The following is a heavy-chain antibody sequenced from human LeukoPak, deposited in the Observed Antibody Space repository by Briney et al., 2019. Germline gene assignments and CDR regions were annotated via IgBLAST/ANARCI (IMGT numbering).Heavy chain of an antibody. Sequence: GGSLRLSCAASGFSFSRYWMSWVRQAPGKGLEWVANIKQDGSETYYVDSVKGRFTISRDNAQNSLYLQMSSLRAEDTGVYFCARGEKEAYNMWSFYATRLDYWGQGMLITVSS. CDR3: ARGEKEAYNMWSFYATRLDY. V-gene: IGHV3-7*01. CDR1: GFSFSRYW. J-gene: IGHJ4*02. D-gene: IGHD3-3*01. CDR2: IKQDGSET.